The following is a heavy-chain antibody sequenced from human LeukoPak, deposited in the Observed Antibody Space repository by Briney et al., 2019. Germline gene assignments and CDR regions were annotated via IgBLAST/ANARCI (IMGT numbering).Heavy chain of an antibody. CDR1: GFTFDDYG. CDR2: IIWSGGST. CDR3: AKALLRGYGSGSFDY. J-gene: IGHJ4*02. V-gene: IGHV3-20*04. D-gene: IGHD3-10*01. Sequence: GGSLRLSCAASGFTFDDYGMSWVRQAPGKGLEWVSGIIWSGGSTGYADSVKGRFTISRDNSKNTLYLQMNSLRAEDTAVYYCAKALLRGYGSGSFDYWGQGTLVTVSS.